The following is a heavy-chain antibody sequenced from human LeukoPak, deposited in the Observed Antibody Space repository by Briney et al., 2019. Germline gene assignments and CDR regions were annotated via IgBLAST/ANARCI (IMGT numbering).Heavy chain of an antibody. D-gene: IGHD3-22*01. CDR2: IKQDGSEK. J-gene: IGHJ5*02. CDR3: ARDYYYDSSGYYSNWFDP. Sequence: GGSLRLSCAASGFTFSSYWMSWVRQAPGKGLEWVANIKQDGSEKYYVDSVKGRFTISRDNAKNSLYLQMNSLRAEDTAVYYCARDYYYDSSGYYSNWFDPWGQGTLVTVSS. CDR1: GFTFSSYW. V-gene: IGHV3-7*01.